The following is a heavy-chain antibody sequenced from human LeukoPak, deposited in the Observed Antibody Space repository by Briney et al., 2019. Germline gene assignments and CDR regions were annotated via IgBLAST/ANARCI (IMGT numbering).Heavy chain of an antibody. D-gene: IGHD3-3*01. Sequence: MPGGSLRLSCAASGFTFSSYSMNWVRQAPGKGLEWVSSISSSSSYIYYADSVKGRFTISRDNAKNSLYLQMNSLRAEDTAVYYCARDRAPLIGRTYYDFWSVEADLSHNWFDPWGQGTLVTVSS. CDR2: ISSSSSYI. V-gene: IGHV3-21*01. CDR1: GFTFSSYS. J-gene: IGHJ5*02. CDR3: ARDRAPLIGRTYYDFWSVEADLSHNWFDP.